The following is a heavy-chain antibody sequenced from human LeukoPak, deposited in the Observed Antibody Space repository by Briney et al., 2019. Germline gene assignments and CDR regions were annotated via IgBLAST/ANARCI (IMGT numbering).Heavy chain of an antibody. CDR1: GYIFTSYW. CDR3: ARRPHDYGDSLDY. CDR2: IYPGDSDT. V-gene: IGHV5-51*01. J-gene: IGHJ4*02. Sequence: GESLKISCKGSGYIFTSYWIGWVRQMPGKGLEWMGIIYPGDSDTRYSPSFQGQVTISADKSISTAYLQWSSLKASDTAMYYCARRPHDYGDSLDYWGQGTLVTVSS. D-gene: IGHD4-17*01.